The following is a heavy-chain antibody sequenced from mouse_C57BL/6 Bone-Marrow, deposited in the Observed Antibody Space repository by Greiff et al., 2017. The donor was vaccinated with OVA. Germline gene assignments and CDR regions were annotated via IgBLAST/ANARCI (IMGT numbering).Heavy chain of an antibody. J-gene: IGHJ4*01. CDR1: GYSFTNYN. D-gene: IGHD2-4*01. CDR2: INPTYGTT. V-gene: IGHV1-39*01. Sequence: EVQLQESGPELVKPGASVKISCKASGYSFTNYNMNWVKQSNGKSLEWIGVINPTYGTTSYNQKFKGKATLTVVQSSSTAYMQRNSLTSEYSAVYYCARIYYDYDGYAMDYWGQGTSVTVSS. CDR3: ARIYYDYDGYAMDY.